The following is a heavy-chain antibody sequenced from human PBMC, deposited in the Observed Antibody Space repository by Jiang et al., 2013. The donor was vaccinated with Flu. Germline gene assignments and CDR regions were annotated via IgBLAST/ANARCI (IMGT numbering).Heavy chain of an antibody. D-gene: IGHD3-9*01. Sequence: FSSYGMHWVRQAPGKGLEWVAVIWYDGSNKYYADSVKGRFTISRDNSKNTLYLQMNSLRAEDTAVYYCARARTYYDILTGYSDVGYYYYYMDVWGKGTTVTVSS. J-gene: IGHJ6*03. V-gene: IGHV3-33*01. CDR3: ARARTYYDILTGYSDVGYYYYYMDV. CDR2: IWYDGSNK. CDR1: FSSYG.